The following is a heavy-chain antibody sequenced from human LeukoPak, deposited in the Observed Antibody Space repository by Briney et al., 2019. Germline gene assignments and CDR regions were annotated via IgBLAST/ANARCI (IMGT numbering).Heavy chain of an antibody. CDR3: ASRSTSRGSPFDY. Sequence: SETLSLTCTVSGGTISSSNYYWDWIRQPPGKGLEWIGSVYYSGSAYYNPSLKSRLTISVDTSMNQFSLKLTSVTAADTAVCYCASRSTSRGSPFDYWGQGTLVTVSS. V-gene: IGHV4-39*01. J-gene: IGHJ4*02. D-gene: IGHD1-26*01. CDR2: VYYSGSA. CDR1: GGTISSSNYY.